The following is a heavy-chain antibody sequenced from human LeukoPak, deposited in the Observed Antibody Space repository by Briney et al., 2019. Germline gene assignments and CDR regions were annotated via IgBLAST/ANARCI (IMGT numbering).Heavy chain of an antibody. Sequence: SETLSLTCAVYGGSFSGYYWSWIRQPPGKGLEWIGEINHSGSTNYNPSLKSRVTISVDTSKNQFSLKLSSVTAADTAVYYCARAIRGEYYFDHWGQGTLVTVSS. CDR3: ARAIRGEYYFDH. D-gene: IGHD3-10*01. J-gene: IGHJ4*02. V-gene: IGHV4-34*01. CDR1: GGSFSGYY. CDR2: INHSGST.